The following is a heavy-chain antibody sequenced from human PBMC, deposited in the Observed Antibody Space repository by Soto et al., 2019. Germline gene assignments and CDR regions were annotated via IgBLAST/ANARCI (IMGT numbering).Heavy chain of an antibody. V-gene: IGHV3-33*01. D-gene: IGHD2-2*01. J-gene: IGHJ4*02. Sequence: PGGSLRLSCAASGFTFSSYGMHWVRQAPGKGLEWVAVIWYDGSNKYYADSVKGRFTISRDNSKNTLYLQMNSLRAEDTAVYYCARHRNRYCSSTSCFYFDYWGQGTLVTVSS. CDR3: ARHRNRYCSSTSCFYFDY. CDR2: IWYDGSNK. CDR1: GFTFSSYG.